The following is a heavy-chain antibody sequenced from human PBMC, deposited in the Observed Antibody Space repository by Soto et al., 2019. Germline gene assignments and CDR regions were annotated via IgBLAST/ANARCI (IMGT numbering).Heavy chain of an antibody. Sequence: QVQLVESGGGLVKPGGSLRLSCAVSEFTFSDYDMNWIRQAPGKGLEWVSHISSTGRTIYYADSVEGRFTISRDNARNPLSLQMSSLGAEDTAVYYCARLSDCLQNSANYDDAFDMWGQGTMVSGSP. CDR1: EFTFSDYD. J-gene: IGHJ3*02. CDR2: ISSTGRTI. D-gene: IGHD1-7*01. V-gene: IGHV3-11*01. CDR3: ARLSDCLQNSANYDDAFDM.